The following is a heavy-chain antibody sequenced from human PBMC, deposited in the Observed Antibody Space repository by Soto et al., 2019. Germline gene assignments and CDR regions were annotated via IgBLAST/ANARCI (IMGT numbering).Heavy chain of an antibody. D-gene: IGHD2-8*02. V-gene: IGHV3-23*01. J-gene: IGHJ3*02. Sequence: GSLRLSCAVSGFICSSYDMSWVRQAPGKGLEWVSTILVGGSTHYEDSVKGRFTISRDTSKNTVYLQMNSLTAGDTAMYYCAKATATGGGAFEICGQGTMVTVSS. CDR3: AKATATGGGAFEI. CDR2: ILVGGST. CDR1: GFICSSYD.